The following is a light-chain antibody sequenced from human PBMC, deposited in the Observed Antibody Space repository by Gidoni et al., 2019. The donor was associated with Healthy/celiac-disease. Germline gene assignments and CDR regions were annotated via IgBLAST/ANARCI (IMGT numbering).Light chain of an antibody. V-gene: IGKV3-20*01. CDR3: QQYGSSSLT. CDR2: GAS. Sequence: NVLTPSPGTLSLSPGERATLSCRASQSVSSSYLAWYQQKPGQAPRLLIYGASSRATGIPDRFSGSGSGTDFTLTISRLEPEDFAVYYCQQYGSSSLTFGGGTKVEIK. CDR1: QSVSSSY. J-gene: IGKJ4*01.